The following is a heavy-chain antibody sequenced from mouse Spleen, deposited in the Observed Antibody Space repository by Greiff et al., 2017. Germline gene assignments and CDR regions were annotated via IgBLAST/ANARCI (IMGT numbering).Heavy chain of an antibody. CDR1: GFNIKNTY. Sequence: EVKVVESVAELVRPGASVKLSCTASGFNIKNTYMHWVKQRPEQGLEWIGRIDPANGNTKYAPKFQGKATITADTSSNTAYLQLSSLTSEDTAIYYCARPALDYYGNSAWFAYWGQGTLVTVSA. D-gene: IGHD2-1*01. CDR2: IDPANGNT. J-gene: IGHJ3*01. CDR3: ARPALDYYGNSAWFAY. V-gene: IGHV14-3*01.